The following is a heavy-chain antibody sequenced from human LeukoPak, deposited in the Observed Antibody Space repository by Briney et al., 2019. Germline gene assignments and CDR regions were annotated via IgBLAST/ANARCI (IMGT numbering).Heavy chain of an antibody. Sequence: SVKVSCKASGGTFSSYAISWVRQAPGQGLEWMGGIIPIFGTANYAQKFQGRVTITADESTSTAYMELSSLRSEDTAVYYCARGGPGYCSSTSCSTAFDYWGQGTLVTVS. CDR3: ARGGPGYCSSTSCSTAFDY. CDR1: GGTFSSYA. J-gene: IGHJ4*02. D-gene: IGHD2-2*02. CDR2: IIPIFGTA. V-gene: IGHV1-69*13.